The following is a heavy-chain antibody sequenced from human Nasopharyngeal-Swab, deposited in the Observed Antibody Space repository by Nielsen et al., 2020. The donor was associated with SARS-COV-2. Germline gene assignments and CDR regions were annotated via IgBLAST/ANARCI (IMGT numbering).Heavy chain of an antibody. CDR3: AKGVAAALPPGMDV. D-gene: IGHD6-13*01. V-gene: IGHV3-9*01. J-gene: IGHJ6*02. CDR2: ISWNSGSI. Sequence: VRQAPGEGLEWVSGISWNSGSIGYADSVKGRFTISRDNAKNSLYLQMNSLRAEDTALYYCAKGVAAALPPGMDVWGQGTRSPSP.